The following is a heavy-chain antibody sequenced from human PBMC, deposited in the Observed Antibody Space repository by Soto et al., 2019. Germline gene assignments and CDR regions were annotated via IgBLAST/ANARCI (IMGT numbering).Heavy chain of an antibody. D-gene: IGHD5-12*01. V-gene: IGHV1-69*08. Sequence: QVQLVQSGAEVKKPGSSVKVSCTASGGTFSSYTISWVRQAPGQGLEWMGRIIPILGIANYAQKFQGRVTITADKSTSTAYMELSSLRSEDTAVYYCARDEGGYGFYYYYMDVWGKGTTVTVSS. CDR1: GGTFSSYT. J-gene: IGHJ6*03. CDR3: ARDEGGYGFYYYYMDV. CDR2: IIPILGIA.